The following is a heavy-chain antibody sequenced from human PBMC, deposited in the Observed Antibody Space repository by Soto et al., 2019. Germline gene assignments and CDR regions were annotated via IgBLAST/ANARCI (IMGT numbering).Heavy chain of an antibody. CDR3: ARHRLKPWFDP. V-gene: IGHV4-59*08. Sequence: SETLSLTCTVSGGSISSYYWSWIRQPPGKGLEWIGYIYYSGSTNYNPSLKSRVTISVDTSKNQFSLKLSSVTAADTAVYYCARHRLKPWFDPWGQGTLVTVSS. J-gene: IGHJ5*02. D-gene: IGHD2-21*01. CDR1: GGSISSYY. CDR2: IYYSGST.